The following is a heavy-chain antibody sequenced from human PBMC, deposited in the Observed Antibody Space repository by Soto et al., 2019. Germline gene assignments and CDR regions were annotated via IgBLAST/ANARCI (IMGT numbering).Heavy chain of an antibody. CDR1: GFTFSNAW. Sequence: GGSLRLSCTASGFTFSNAWMSWVRQAPGKGLEWVGRIKSKTDGGTTDYAAPVKGRFTISRDDSKNTLYLQMNSLKTEDTAVYYCTTDIPIVGATRYFDYWGQGTLVTVSS. CDR3: TTDIPIVGATRYFDY. CDR2: IKSKTDGGTT. V-gene: IGHV3-15*01. D-gene: IGHD1-26*01. J-gene: IGHJ4*02.